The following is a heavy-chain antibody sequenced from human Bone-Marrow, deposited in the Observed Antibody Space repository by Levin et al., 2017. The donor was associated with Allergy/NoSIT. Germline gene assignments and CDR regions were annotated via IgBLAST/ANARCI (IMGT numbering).Heavy chain of an antibody. CDR2: IRDDGTAT. J-gene: IGHJ5*02. D-gene: IGHD3-10*01. CDR1: GFTFRYYA. Sequence: GGSLRLSCVGAGFTFRYYAMSWVRQAPGKGLEWVSSIRDDGTATYYVDSVRGRFTISRDNSKNPLYLQMNSLRAEDTALYYCARDLNYGSGADFNPSPWGQGTLVTVSS. CDR3: ARDLNYGSGADFNPSP. V-gene: IGHV3-23*01.